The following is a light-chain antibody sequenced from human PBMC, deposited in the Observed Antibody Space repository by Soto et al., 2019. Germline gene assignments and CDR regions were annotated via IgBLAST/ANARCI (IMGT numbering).Light chain of an antibody. CDR2: GAS. CDR1: QSVSSSY. CDR3: QQYGSSPRT. J-gene: IGKJ1*01. Sequence: EIVMTQYPATLSVSPGERATLSCRVSQSVSSSYLAWYQQKPGQAPRLLIYGASSRATGIPDRFSGSGSGTDFTLTISRLEPEDFAVYYCQQYGSSPRTFGQGTKVDI. V-gene: IGKV3-20*01.